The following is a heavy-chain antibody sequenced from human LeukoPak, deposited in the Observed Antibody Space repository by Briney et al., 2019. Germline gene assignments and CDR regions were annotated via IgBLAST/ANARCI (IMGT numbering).Heavy chain of an antibody. J-gene: IGHJ6*03. D-gene: IGHD5-24*01. CDR1: GFTVSSNY. V-gene: IGHV3-48*01. Sequence: GGSLRLSCAASGFTVSSNYMNWVRQAPGKGLEWVSYISSSSSTIYYADSVKGRFTISRDNAKNSLYLQMNSLRAEDTAVYYCAREVVEMATIGSYYYYCMDVWGKGTTVTVSS. CDR2: ISSSSSTI. CDR3: AREVVEMATIGSYYYYCMDV.